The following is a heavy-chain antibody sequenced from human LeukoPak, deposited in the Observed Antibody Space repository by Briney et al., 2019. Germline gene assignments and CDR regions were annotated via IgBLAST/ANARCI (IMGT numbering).Heavy chain of an antibody. D-gene: IGHD2-2*01. CDR1: GYTFTSYG. V-gene: IGHV1-18*01. Sequence: ASVKVSCKASGYTFTSYGISWVRQAPGQGLEWMRWISAYNGNTNYAQKLQGRVTMTTDTSTSTAYMELRSLRSDDTAVYYCARAPNLYCSSTSCFSPPTDYYYGMGVWGQGTTVTVSS. CDR2: ISAYNGNT. CDR3: ARAPNLYCSSTSCFSPPTDYYYGMGV. J-gene: IGHJ6*02.